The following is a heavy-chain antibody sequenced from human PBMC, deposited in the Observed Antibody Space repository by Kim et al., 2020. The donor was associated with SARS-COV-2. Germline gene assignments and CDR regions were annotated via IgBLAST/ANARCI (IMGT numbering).Heavy chain of an antibody. CDR1: GFTFSDYY. V-gene: IGHV3-11*06. J-gene: IGHJ6*02. CDR3: ARDLDTLGFCSSISCYHRYGMDV. Sequence: GGSLRLSCAASGFTFSDYYMTWIRQAPGKGLEWVSYIGGSTNYTNYADSVKGRFTISRDNAKNSLFLQMNSLRAEDTAVYYCARDLDTLGFCSSISCYHRYGMDVWGHGTTVTVSS. CDR2: IGGSTNYT. D-gene: IGHD2-2*01.